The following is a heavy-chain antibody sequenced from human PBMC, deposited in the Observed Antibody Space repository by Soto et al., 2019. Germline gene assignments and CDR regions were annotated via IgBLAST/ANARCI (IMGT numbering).Heavy chain of an antibody. V-gene: IGHV3-23*01. Sequence: LRLSCAASGFTFSSYAMSWVRQAPGKGLEWVSAISGSGGSTYYADSVKGRFTISRDNSKNTLYLQMNSLRAEDTAVYYCAKVVHDFWSGYLDYWGQGTLVTVSS. J-gene: IGHJ4*02. CDR3: AKVVHDFWSGYLDY. CDR2: ISGSGGST. CDR1: GFTFSSYA. D-gene: IGHD3-3*01.